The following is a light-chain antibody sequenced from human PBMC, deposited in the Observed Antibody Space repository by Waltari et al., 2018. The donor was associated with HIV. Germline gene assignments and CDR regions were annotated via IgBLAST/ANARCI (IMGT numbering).Light chain of an antibody. J-gene: IGLJ3*02. V-gene: IGLV2-14*03. CDR2: AVI. Sequence: QSALTQPASVSGSPGQSITITCTGAISDIGTYEHVSWYQQHPGRAPKLLIYAVIHRPSGVSNRFSASKSGNTASLTISGLQSDDEADYYCGSYSTGSALVVFGGGTKVTVL. CDR1: ISDIGTYEH. CDR3: GSYSTGSALVV.